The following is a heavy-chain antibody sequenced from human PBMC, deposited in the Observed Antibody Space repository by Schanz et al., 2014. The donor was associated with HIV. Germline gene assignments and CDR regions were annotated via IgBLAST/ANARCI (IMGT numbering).Heavy chain of an antibody. CDR2: IIPIFGSA. V-gene: IGHV1-69*06. D-gene: IGHD3-3*01. CDR1: GYTFSRSA. CDR3: ARGPVLAPRTFDI. J-gene: IGHJ3*02. Sequence: QVQLVQSGTEVAQPGASVKVSCKASGYTFSRSAISWVRQAPGQGLEWMGGIIPIFGSAKPAQKFQDRVTHTADKATSTGYMELSGLTSEDTAVYYCARGPVLAPRTFDIWGQGTMVIVSS.